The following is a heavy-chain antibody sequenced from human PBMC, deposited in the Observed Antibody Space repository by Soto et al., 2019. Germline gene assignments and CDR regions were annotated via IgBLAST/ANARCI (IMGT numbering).Heavy chain of an antibody. J-gene: IGHJ4*02. CDR1: GGTFSSYT. CDR2: IIPILGIA. D-gene: IGHD6-19*01. Sequence: SVKVSSKASGGTFSSYTISWVRQAPGQGLEWMGRIIPILGIANYAQKFQGRVTITADKSTSTAYMELSSLRSEDTAVYCCARDSRGWYDGIFGYWGQGPLVAVSS. V-gene: IGHV1-69*04. CDR3: ARDSRGWYDGIFGY.